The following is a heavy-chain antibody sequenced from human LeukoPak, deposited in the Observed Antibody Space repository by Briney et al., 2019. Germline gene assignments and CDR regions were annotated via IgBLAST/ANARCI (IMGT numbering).Heavy chain of an antibody. Sequence: GGSLRLSCAASGFTFSSYAMHWVRQAPGKGLEWVAVISYDGSNKYYADSVKGRFTISRDNSKNTLYLQMNSLRAEDTAVYYCAKDKVLMVYARDYWGQGTLVTVFS. D-gene: IGHD2-8*01. J-gene: IGHJ4*02. CDR2: ISYDGSNK. CDR1: GFTFSSYA. V-gene: IGHV3-30*04. CDR3: AKDKVLMVYARDY.